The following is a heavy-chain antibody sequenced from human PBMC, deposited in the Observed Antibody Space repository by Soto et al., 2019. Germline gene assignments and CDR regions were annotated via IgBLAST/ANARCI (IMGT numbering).Heavy chain of an antibody. D-gene: IGHD3-22*01. Sequence: GGSLRLSCAASGFTFGSYAMSWVRQAPGKGLEWVSAISGSGGSTYYADSVTGRFTISRDNSKNTLYLQMNSLRAEDTAVYYCAKDPFYDSSGYSDYWGQATLVTVSS. CDR2: ISGSGGST. J-gene: IGHJ4*02. CDR1: GFTFGSYA. V-gene: IGHV3-23*01. CDR3: AKDPFYDSSGYSDY.